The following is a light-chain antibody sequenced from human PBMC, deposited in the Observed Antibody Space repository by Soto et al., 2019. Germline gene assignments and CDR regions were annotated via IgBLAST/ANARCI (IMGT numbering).Light chain of an antibody. CDR1: QSVSSY. V-gene: IGKV3-11*01. CDR2: DAS. Sequence: EIVLTQSPATLSLSPGERATLSCRASQSVSSYLAWYQQKPGQAPRLLIYDASNKATGIPAWFSGSGSGTDFTLTISSLEPEDFAVYYCQQRSNWLTFGGGTKVEIE. CDR3: QQRSNWLT. J-gene: IGKJ4*01.